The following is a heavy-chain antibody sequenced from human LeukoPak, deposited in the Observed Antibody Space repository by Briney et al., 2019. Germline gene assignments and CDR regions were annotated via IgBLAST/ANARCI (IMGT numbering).Heavy chain of an antibody. J-gene: IGHJ1*01. Sequence: GGSLRLSCAATGFTFSSYWMHWVRQAPGKGLVWVSRIKSDGSTNYADSVKGRFTISRDNAKNTVSLQMNSLRAEDTGVYYCARAPSEIGGYYPEYFRHWGQGTLVTVSS. V-gene: IGHV3-74*01. D-gene: IGHD3-22*01. CDR1: GFTFSSYW. CDR3: ARAPSEIGGYYPEYFRH. CDR2: IKSDGST.